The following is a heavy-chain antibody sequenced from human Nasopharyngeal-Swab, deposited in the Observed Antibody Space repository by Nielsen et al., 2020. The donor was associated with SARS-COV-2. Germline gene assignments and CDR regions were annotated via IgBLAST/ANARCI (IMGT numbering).Heavy chain of an antibody. CDR3: TREIAGPSGSDDAFDI. V-gene: IGHV3-48*03. Sequence: GESLKISCTASGFTFSAYEMNWVRQAPGKGLEWISYISVSGSYTTYAASMRGRSTISRDDAKNSLYLQLNSLRDEDTAVYYCTREIAGPSGSDDAFDIWGQGTTVTVSS. D-gene: IGHD1-26*01. J-gene: IGHJ3*02. CDR2: ISVSGSYT. CDR1: GFTFSAYE.